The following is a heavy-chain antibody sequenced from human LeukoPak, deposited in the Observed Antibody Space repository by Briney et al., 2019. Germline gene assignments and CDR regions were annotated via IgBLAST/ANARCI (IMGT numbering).Heavy chain of an antibody. CDR2: IFYTGST. CDR3: AREIGYGRPFDY. Sequence: SQTLSLTCTVSNGSISSYYWNWIRQPPGKGLEWIGYIFYTGSTNYNPSLKSRATISVDPSKKQISLKLRSVTAADTAVYYCAREIGYGRPFDYWGQGTLVTVSS. J-gene: IGHJ4*02. V-gene: IGHV4-59*01. CDR1: NGSISSYY. D-gene: IGHD1-26*01.